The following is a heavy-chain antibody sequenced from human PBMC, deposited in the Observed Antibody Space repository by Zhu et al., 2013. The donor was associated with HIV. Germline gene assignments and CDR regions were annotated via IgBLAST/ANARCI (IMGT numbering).Heavy chain of an antibody. CDR3: ARLVRCSSTSCPRSFDY. Sequence: EVQLVESGGGVVQPGGSLRLSCAASGFTFSSYSMNWVRQAPGKGLEWVSYISSDSSTIYYADSVKGRFTISRDNAKNSLYLQMNSLRADDSAVYYCARLVRCSSTSCPRSFDYWGQGTLVTVSS. D-gene: IGHD2-2*01. CDR1: GFTFSSYS. J-gene: IGHJ4*02. CDR2: ISSDSSTI. V-gene: IGHV3-48*04.